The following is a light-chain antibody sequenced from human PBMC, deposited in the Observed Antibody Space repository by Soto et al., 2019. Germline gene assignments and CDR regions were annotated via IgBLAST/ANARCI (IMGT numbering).Light chain of an antibody. V-gene: IGLV1-47*01. Sequence: QSALTQSPSASGTPGQRVTISFSGSSSKIGSNYVYWYQQLPGTAPKLLLYRNNQRPSRVPDRFSGSKSGTSASLAISGLRSEDEADYYCAAWDDSLSVVVFGGGTKLTVL. CDR1: SSKIGSNY. CDR3: AAWDDSLSVVV. J-gene: IGLJ2*01. CDR2: RNN.